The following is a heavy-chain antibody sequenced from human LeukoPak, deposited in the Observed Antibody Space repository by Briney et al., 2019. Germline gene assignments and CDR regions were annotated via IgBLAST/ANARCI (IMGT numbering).Heavy chain of an antibody. D-gene: IGHD3-10*01. CDR3: VRGPGSH. Sequence: GGSLRLSCAASGFTVGNNYLSWVRQAPGKGLEWVSPIHPGGNIDYADSVKDRFTISRDNSKNTLYLQMNSLRAEDTAFYYCVRGPGSHWGQGTLVSVSS. V-gene: IGHV3-53*01. J-gene: IGHJ4*02. CDR2: IHPGGNI. CDR1: GFTVGNNY.